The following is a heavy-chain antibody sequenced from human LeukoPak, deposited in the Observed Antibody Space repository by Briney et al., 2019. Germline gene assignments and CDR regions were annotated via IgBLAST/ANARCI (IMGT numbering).Heavy chain of an antibody. CDR1: GFSFSRYC. J-gene: IGHJ3*01. Sequence: GGSLGLSCVASGFSFSRYCMHWVRQAPGKGLVWVSRRKNDGTHTSYADWVQGRFTFSSDIAKNTYYLQMNNLRAEDTAVYYCALGYDYDHPDEFDVWGQGTMVTVSS. CDR2: RKNDGTHT. CDR3: ALGYDYDHPDEFDV. V-gene: IGHV3-74*01. D-gene: IGHD4-17*01.